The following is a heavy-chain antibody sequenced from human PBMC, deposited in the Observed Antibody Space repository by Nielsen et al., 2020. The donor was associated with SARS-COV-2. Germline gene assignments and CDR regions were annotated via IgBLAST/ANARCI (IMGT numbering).Heavy chain of an antibody. CDR2: IYYSGST. D-gene: IGHD3-10*01. Sequence: SETLSLTCTVSGGSISTYYWSWIRQPPGKGLEWIGYIYYSGSTNYNPSLKSRVTISVDTSKNQFSLKLTSVTAADTAVYYCARARGGGILWFGEPSHFDYWGQGTLVTVSS. CDR1: GGSISTYY. V-gene: IGHV4-59*08. J-gene: IGHJ4*02. CDR3: ARARGGGILWFGEPSHFDY.